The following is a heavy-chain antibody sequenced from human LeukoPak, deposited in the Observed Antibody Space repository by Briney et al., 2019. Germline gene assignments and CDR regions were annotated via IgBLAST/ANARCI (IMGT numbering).Heavy chain of an antibody. CDR1: GGSISSGGYY. J-gene: IGHJ3*02. Sequence: SETLSLTCTVSGGSISSGGYYWSWIRQPPGKGLEWIGYIYYSGSTNYNPSLKSRVTISVDTSKNQFSLKLSSVTAADTAVYYCARHATFHYYDSSGYYPDAFDIWGQGTMVTVSS. D-gene: IGHD3-22*01. CDR2: IYYSGST. V-gene: IGHV4-61*08. CDR3: ARHATFHYYDSSGYYPDAFDI.